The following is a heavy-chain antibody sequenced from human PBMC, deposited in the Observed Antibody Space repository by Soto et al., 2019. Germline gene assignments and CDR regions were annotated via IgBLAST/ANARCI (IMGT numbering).Heavy chain of an antibody. Sequence: NLSETLSLTCRVSDGSMNSDSSYWGWIRQPPGKGLEWIGVINHSGSTYHNLSLKGRVTMSVDASRNQFSLKLTSMTAADTAVYYCARLGGYVSVGYYYLWDSWGQGTLVTVSS. CDR1: DGSMNSDSSY. J-gene: IGHJ4*02. D-gene: IGHD3-22*01. V-gene: IGHV4-39*01. CDR2: INHSGST. CDR3: ARLGGYVSVGYYYLWDS.